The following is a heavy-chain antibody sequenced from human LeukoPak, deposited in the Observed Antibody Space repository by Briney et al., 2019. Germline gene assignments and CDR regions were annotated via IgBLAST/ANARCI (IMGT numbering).Heavy chain of an antibody. CDR2: IKQDGSEK. D-gene: IGHD3-9*01. CDR1: GFTFSSYY. J-gene: IGHJ5*02. Sequence: SGGSLRLSCAASGFTFSSYYMTWVRLPPGKGLEWVANIKQDGSEKYYVDSVKGRFTISRDNAKNSLYLQMNSLTAEDTAVYYCARGHDILTGYGPLSFDPWGQGTLVTVSS. CDR3: ARGHDILTGYGPLSFDP. V-gene: IGHV3-7*01.